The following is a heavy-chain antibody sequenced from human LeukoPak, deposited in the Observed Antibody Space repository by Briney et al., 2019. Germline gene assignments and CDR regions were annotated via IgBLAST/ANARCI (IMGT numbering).Heavy chain of an antibody. CDR2: ISGSGGST. CDR1: GFTFSSYA. J-gene: IGHJ4*02. D-gene: IGHD6-19*01. V-gene: IGHV3-23*01. CDR3: AKNPYSSGWFYYFDY. Sequence: PGGSLRLSCAASGFTFSSYAMSWVRQAPGKGLEWVSAISGSGGSTYYADSVKGRFTISRDNSKNTLYLQMNSLRAEDTAVYYCAKNPYSSGWFYYFDYWGQGTLVTVSS.